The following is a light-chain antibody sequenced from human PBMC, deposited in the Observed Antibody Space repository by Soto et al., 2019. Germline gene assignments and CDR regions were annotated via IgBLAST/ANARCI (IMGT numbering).Light chain of an antibody. CDR3: QQYDSWPRT. J-gene: IGKJ1*01. Sequence: EIVMTQSPASLSVSPGETTTLPRRAQQRCGRNLAWYQQKPGQAPRLLIYHASTRATGVPARFSGSGSGTDFTLTISSLQSEDIAFFYCQQYDSWPRTFGQGTKVEIK. V-gene: IGKV3-15*01. CDR2: HAS. CDR1: QRCGRN.